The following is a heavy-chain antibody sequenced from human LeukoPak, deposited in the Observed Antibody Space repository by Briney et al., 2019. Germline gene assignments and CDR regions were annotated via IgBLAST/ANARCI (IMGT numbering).Heavy chain of an antibody. Sequence: GGSLRLSCAASGFSLSSNHMSWVRQAPGKGLEWISLIFTDDTTNYADSVKGRFTISRDISKNTLYLQMNSLRAEDTAMYYCTRDPPYPDFWSDFWGQGTLVTVSS. D-gene: IGHD3-3*01. V-gene: IGHV3-53*01. CDR2: IFTDDTT. CDR1: GFSLSSNH. J-gene: IGHJ4*02. CDR3: TRDPPYPDFWSDF.